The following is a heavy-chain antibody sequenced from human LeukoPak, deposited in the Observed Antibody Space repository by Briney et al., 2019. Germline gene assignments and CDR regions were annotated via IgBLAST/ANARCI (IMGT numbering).Heavy chain of an antibody. CDR1: GFTFDDYA. CDR2: ISWNSGSI. Sequence: PGGSLRLSCAASGFTFDDYAMHWVRQAPGKGLEWVSGISWNSGSIGYADSVEGRFTISRDNAKNSLYLQMNSLRAEDTALYYCAKGVDDILTGYVDYWGQGTLVTVSS. J-gene: IGHJ4*02. CDR3: AKGVDDILTGYVDY. V-gene: IGHV3-9*01. D-gene: IGHD3-9*01.